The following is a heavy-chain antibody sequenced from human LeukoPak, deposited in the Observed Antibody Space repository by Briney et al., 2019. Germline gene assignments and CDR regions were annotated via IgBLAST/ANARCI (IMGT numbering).Heavy chain of an antibody. CDR2: INHSGST. D-gene: IGHD4-23*01. J-gene: IGHJ4*02. CDR3: ARVGNWVYFDY. V-gene: IGHV4-39*07. CDR1: GGSISSSSYY. Sequence: SETLSLTCTVSGGSISSSSYYWSWIRQPPGKGLEWIGEINHSGSTNYNPSLKSRVTISVDTSKNQFSLKLSSVTAADTAVYYCARVGNWVYFDYWGQGTLVTVSS.